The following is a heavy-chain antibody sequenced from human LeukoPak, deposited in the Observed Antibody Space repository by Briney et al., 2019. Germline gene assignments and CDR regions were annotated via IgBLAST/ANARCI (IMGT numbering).Heavy chain of an antibody. CDR1: GFTFSSYS. V-gene: IGHV3-21*01. CDR2: IGSSSNYI. CDR3: ARDYYDSSGYYLKYFQH. D-gene: IGHD3-22*01. Sequence: PGGSLRLSCVASGFTFSSYSMNWVRQAPGKGLEWVSCIGSSSNYIYYGDSVKGRFTISRDNAKNSLYLQMNSLRAGDTAVYYCARDYYDSSGYYLKYFQHWGQGTLVTVSS. J-gene: IGHJ1*01.